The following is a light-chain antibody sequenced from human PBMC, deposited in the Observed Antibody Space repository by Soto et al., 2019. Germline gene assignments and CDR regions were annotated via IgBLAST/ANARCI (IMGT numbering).Light chain of an antibody. Sequence: EIVLTQSPATLSLSPGERATLSCRASQSVSTYLAWYQQKPGQAPRLLIYDASNRATGIPARFSGSGSGTDFTLPISSLEPEDFAVYYCQQSRNWPPLTFGGGTKVEIK. V-gene: IGKV3-11*01. CDR2: DAS. CDR1: QSVSTY. J-gene: IGKJ4*01. CDR3: QQSRNWPPLT.